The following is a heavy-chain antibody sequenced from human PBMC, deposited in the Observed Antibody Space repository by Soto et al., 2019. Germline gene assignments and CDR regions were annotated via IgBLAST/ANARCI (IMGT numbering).Heavy chain of an antibody. CDR2: IYYSGTT. D-gene: IGHD4-17*01. J-gene: IGHJ5*02. V-gene: IGHV4-31*11. Sequence: QVQLQESGPGLVKPSQTLSLTCAVSGYSISSGVYYWSWIRQFPGKGLEWIGHIYYSGTTYYNQSLKSRLTITVDTSKNPSALMLHSVTAADTAVYYCARVVTTTYNRFAPWGQGPQVAASS. CDR1: GYSISSGVYY. CDR3: ARVVTTTYNRFAP.